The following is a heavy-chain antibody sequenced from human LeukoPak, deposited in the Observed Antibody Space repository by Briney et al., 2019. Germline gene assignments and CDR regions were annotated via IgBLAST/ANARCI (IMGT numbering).Heavy chain of an antibody. D-gene: IGHD6-13*01. CDR3: ASTQYSSSWYNYYCYMDV. CDR1: GGSISSGSYY. V-gene: IGHV4-61*02. J-gene: IGHJ6*03. Sequence: SETLSLTSTVPGGSISSGSYYWSWIRQPAGKGLEWIARIYTSGSTNYNPSLKSRVTISVDTSKNQFSLKLSSVTAADTAVYYCASTQYSSSWYNYYCYMDVWGKGTPVTVSS. CDR2: IYTSGST.